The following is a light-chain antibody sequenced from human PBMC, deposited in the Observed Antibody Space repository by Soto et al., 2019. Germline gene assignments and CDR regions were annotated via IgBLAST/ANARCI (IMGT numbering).Light chain of an antibody. Sequence: EILMTQSPVTLYVSPGEIATLSCRASQFVSSNLAWYQQKPGQAPRLLIYDASRRASGVPARFSGSGSGTDFTLTISSLEPEDFALYYCQQRNTWPPITFGQGTRLEIK. V-gene: IGKV3-11*01. CDR1: QFVSSN. CDR3: QQRNTWPPIT. J-gene: IGKJ5*01. CDR2: DAS.